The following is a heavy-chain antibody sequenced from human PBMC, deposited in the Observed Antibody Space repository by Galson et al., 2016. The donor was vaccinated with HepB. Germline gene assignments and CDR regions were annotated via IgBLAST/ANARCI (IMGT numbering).Heavy chain of an antibody. J-gene: IGHJ2*01. CDR3: VRDGATWHFDF. CDR1: GFSFSRYE. V-gene: IGHV3-48*03. D-gene: IGHD1-26*01. CDR2: TNAGGGKL. Sequence: SLRLSCAASGFSFSRYEMHWVRQAPGKGLEGVAYTNAGGGKLYYPDTVRGRFTISRDNAKASLYPQMNSLTAEDTGLYYCVRDGATWHFDFWGRGTLVTVSS.